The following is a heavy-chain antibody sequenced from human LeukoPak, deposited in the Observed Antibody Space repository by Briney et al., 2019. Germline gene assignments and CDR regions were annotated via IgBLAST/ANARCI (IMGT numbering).Heavy chain of an antibody. V-gene: IGHV3-7*01. Sequence: GGSLRLSCAASGFTFSRNSMNWVRQAPGKGLEWVANIKQDGSEKYYVDSVKGRFTISRDNAKNSLYLQMNSLRAEDTAVYYCARLAPYYYDSSGYHFDYWGQGTLVTVSS. CDR1: GFTFSRNS. D-gene: IGHD3-22*01. CDR3: ARLAPYYYDSSGYHFDY. CDR2: IKQDGSEK. J-gene: IGHJ4*02.